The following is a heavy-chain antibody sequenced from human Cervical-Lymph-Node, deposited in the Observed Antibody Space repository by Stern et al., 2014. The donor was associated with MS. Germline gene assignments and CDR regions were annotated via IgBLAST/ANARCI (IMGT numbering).Heavy chain of an antibody. V-gene: IGHV1-18*01. CDR3: ARDIYCSGGTCYFEFFDY. D-gene: IGHD2-15*01. Sequence: QMQLVESGAEVKKPGASVKVSCRASGYTFTSYGISWVRQAPGQGLEWMGWISPYNGHTNYAQKFQGRVTMTTDTSTSTAYMELRSLISDDTAVYYCARDIYCSGGTCYFEFFDYWGQGTLVAVS. CDR2: ISPYNGHT. J-gene: IGHJ4*02. CDR1: GYTFTSYG.